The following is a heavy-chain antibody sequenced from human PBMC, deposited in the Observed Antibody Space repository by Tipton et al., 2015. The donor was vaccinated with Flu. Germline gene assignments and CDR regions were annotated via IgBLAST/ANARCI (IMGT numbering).Heavy chain of an antibody. CDR3: ARVSSSSSWSQDWYFDL. CDR2: IYYSGST. Sequence: LRLSCTVSGGSISSYYWSWIRQPPGKGLEWIGYIYYSGSTNYNPSLKSRVTISVDTSKNQFSLKLSSVTAADTAVYYCARVSSSSSWSQDWYFDLWGRGTQVTVSS. V-gene: IGHV4-59*01. CDR1: GGSISSYY. D-gene: IGHD6-13*01. J-gene: IGHJ2*01.